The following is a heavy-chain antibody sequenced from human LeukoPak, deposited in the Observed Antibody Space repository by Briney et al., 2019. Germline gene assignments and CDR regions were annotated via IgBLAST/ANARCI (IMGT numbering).Heavy chain of an antibody. CDR1: GFTFSGSA. Sequence: PGGSLRLSCAASGFTFSGSAMHWVRQASGKGLEWVGRIRSKANSYATAYAASVKGRFTISRDDSKNTAYLQMNSLKTEDTAVYYCARDREAEQWLVGGFDYWGQGTLVTVSS. J-gene: IGHJ4*02. CDR2: IRSKANSYAT. V-gene: IGHV3-73*01. D-gene: IGHD6-19*01. CDR3: ARDREAEQWLVGGFDY.